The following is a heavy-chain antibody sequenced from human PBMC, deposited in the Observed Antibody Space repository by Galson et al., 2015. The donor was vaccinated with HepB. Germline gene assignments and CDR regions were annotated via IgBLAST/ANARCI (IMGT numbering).Heavy chain of an antibody. D-gene: IGHD5-12*01. CDR2: ISSSSSTI. CDR3: ARVDIVATIDYYGMDV. CDR1: GFTFSSYS. J-gene: IGHJ6*02. Sequence: SLRLSCAASGFTFSSYSMNWVRQAPGKGLEWVSYISSSSSTIYYADSVKGRFTISRDNAKNSLYLQMNSLRAEDTAVYYCARVDIVATIDYYGMDVWGQGTTVTVSS. V-gene: IGHV3-48*04.